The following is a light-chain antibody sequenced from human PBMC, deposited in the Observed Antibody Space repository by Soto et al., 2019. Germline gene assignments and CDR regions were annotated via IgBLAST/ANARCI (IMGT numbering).Light chain of an antibody. Sequence: QSALTQPPSASGSPGQSVTISCTGTSSDVGAYNYVSWYQQYPGKAPKLMIYEVSKRPSGVPDLFSGSKSGKTASLTVSGLQPEDEADYYCTSYAGSNSWVFGGGTKVTVL. CDR3: TSYAGSNSWV. V-gene: IGLV2-8*01. CDR2: EVS. J-gene: IGLJ3*02. CDR1: SSDVGAYNY.